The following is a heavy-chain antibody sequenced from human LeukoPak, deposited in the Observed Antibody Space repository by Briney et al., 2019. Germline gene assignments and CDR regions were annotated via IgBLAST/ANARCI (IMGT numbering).Heavy chain of an antibody. J-gene: IGHJ6*03. CDR1: GGTFTSCA. Sequence: SAVKVSCKASGGTFTSCAISWVRQAPGQGLEWMGGIIPIFGTANYAQKYQGSVTITTDKSTGAAYMELSILRSEDTAVYYCAREYSSSSGLGYYYYYMDGWGKGTTVTVS. V-gene: IGHV1-69*05. CDR3: AREYSSSSGLGYYYYYMDG. D-gene: IGHD6-6*01. CDR2: IIPIFGTA.